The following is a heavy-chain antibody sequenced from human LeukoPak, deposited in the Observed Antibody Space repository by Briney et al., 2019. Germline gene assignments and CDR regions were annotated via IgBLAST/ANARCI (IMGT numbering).Heavy chain of an antibody. V-gene: IGHV3-43*01. J-gene: IGHJ4*02. CDR1: GFTFDDNT. Sequence: GGSLRLSCAASGFTFDDNTMHWVRQTPGRGLEWASFITWKSHRTHYADSVRGRFTVSRDDSKDSMHLEMNSLKTEDTGLYHCASEVGYRSLGYLGQGTLVTVSS. D-gene: IGHD3-3*01. CDR2: ITWKSHRT. CDR3: ASEVGYRSLGY.